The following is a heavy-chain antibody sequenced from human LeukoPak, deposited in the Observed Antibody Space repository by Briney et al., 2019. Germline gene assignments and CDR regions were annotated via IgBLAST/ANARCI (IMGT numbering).Heavy chain of an antibody. J-gene: IGHJ3*02. CDR1: GGSISSSSYC. D-gene: IGHD1-1*01. V-gene: IGHV4-39*01. CDR3: ATPYNGAFDI. Sequence: SETLSLTCTVSGGSISSSSYCWGWIRQPPGKGLEWIGSIYYSGSTYYNPSLKSRVTISVDTSKNQFSLKLSSVTAADTAVYYCATPYNGAFDIWGQGTMVTVSS. CDR2: IYYSGST.